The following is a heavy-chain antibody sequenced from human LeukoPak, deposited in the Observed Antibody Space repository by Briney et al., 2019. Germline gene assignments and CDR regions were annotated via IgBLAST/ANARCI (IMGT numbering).Heavy chain of an antibody. V-gene: IGHV4-34*01. D-gene: IGHD3-16*01. CDR1: GGSFSGYY. CDR2: INHSGST. J-gene: IGHJ4*02. Sequence: SETLSLTCAVYGGSFSGYYWSWIRQPPGKGLEWIGEINHSGSTNYNPSLKSRVTISVDTSKNQFSLKLSSVTVADTAVYYCARGQGPIRGGISYYFDYWGQGTLVTVSS. CDR3: ARGQGPIRGGISYYFDY.